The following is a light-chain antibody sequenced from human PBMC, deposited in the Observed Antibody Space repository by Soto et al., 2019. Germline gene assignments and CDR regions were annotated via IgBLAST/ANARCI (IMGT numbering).Light chain of an antibody. CDR1: QSVSSSY. J-gene: IGKJ1*01. V-gene: IGKV3-11*01. Sequence: EIVWTQSPGTLSLSPGERATLSCRASQSVSSSYLAWYQQKPGQAPRLLIYDVSNRATGIPARFSGSGSGTDFTLTVSSLEPEDFAVYYCHHRVNWPWTFGQGTKVDIK. CDR3: HHRVNWPWT. CDR2: DVS.